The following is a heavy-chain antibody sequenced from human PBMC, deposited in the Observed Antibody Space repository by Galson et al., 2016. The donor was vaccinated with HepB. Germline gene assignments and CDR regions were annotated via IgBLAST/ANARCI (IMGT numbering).Heavy chain of an antibody. CDR3: ARPFGYYSGWLED. V-gene: IGHV1-69*06. Sequence: SVKVSCKASGDTFSNYAITWVRQAPGQGLEWMGGTIPIFGTTNYAQKFQGRVTITADKSTSTTYMDLSSLRSEDTAVYYCARPFGYYSGWLEDWGQGTLVTVSS. CDR2: TIPIFGTT. D-gene: IGHD6-19*01. J-gene: IGHJ4*02. CDR1: GDTFSNYA.